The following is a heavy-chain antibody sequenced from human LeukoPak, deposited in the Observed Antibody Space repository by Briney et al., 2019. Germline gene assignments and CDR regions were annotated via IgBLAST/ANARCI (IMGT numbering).Heavy chain of an antibody. CDR1: GYTFTSYA. V-gene: IGHV1-69*13. D-gene: IGHD3-9*01. CDR2: IIPIFGTA. CDR3: ARSKALRLDDIYY. Sequence: ASVKVSCKASGYTFTSYAISWVRQAPGQGLEWMGGIIPIFGTANYAQKFQGRVTITADESTSTAYMELSSLRSEDTAVYYCARSKALRLDDIYYWGQGTLVTVSS. J-gene: IGHJ4*02.